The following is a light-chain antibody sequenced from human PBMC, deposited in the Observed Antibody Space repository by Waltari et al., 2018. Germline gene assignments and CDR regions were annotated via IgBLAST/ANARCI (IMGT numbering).Light chain of an antibody. Sequence: SYDLTQPLSVSVALGQTARITCGGNNIGGKNVHWYHQKPGQAPLLVIYRDKNRPSRIPERFSGSNSENTATLTITGAQGADEADYYCQVWDSSTAVFGGGTQLTVL. CDR3: QVWDSSTAV. V-gene: IGLV3-9*01. CDR2: RDK. J-gene: IGLJ7*01. CDR1: NIGGKN.